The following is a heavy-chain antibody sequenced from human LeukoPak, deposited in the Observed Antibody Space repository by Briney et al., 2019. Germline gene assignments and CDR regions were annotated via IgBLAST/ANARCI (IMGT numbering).Heavy chain of an antibody. CDR1: GFTFSSYW. J-gene: IGHJ4*02. CDR3: ARDKIEGPTKLDY. V-gene: IGHV3-7*01. D-gene: IGHD1-1*01. CDR2: IKQDESEK. Sequence: GGSLRLSCAASGFTFSSYWMSWVRQAPGKGLEWVANIKQDESEKYYVDSVKGRFTISRDNAKDSLYLQMNSLRAEDTAVYYCARDKIEGPTKLDYWGQGILVTVSS.